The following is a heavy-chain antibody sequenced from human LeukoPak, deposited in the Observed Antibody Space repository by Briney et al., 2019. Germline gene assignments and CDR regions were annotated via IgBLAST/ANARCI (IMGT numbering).Heavy chain of an antibody. CDR1: GNSW. CDR2: INSDGSST. CDR3: ARLGSQGGVAALDY. Sequence: GGSLRLSCAASGNSWMHWVRQAPGKGLVWVSRINSDGSSTSYADSVKGRFTISRDNAKNTLYLQTNSLRAEDTAVYYCARLGSQGGVAALDYWGQGTLVTVSS. V-gene: IGHV3-74*01. J-gene: IGHJ4*02. D-gene: IGHD6-25*01.